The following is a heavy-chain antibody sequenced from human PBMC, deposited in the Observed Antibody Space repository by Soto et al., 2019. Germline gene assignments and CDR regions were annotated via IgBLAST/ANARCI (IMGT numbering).Heavy chain of an antibody. D-gene: IGHD6-19*01. CDR3: ASDSSIAVARNYFDY. CDR1: GGTFSSYT. CDR2: IIPILGIA. V-gene: IGHV1-69*02. Sequence: SVKVSCKASGGTFSSYTISWVRQAPGQGLEWMGRIIPILGIANYAQKFQGRVTITADKSTSTAYMELSSLRSEDTAVYYCASDSSIAVARNYFDYWGQGTLVTVSS. J-gene: IGHJ4*02.